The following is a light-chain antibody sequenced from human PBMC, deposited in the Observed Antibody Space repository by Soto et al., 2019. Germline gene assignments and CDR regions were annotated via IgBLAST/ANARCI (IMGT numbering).Light chain of an antibody. CDR2: EVD. Sequence: QSVLTQPPSVSEAPRQRVTISCSGSSSNIGNNAVNWYQQQHPGKAPKLMIYEVDNRPSGVSIRFSGSKSGNTASLTISGLLAEDEADYYCSSYAHGSTYVFGTGTKVTVL. CDR3: SSYAHGSTYV. V-gene: IGLV1-36*01. J-gene: IGLJ1*01. CDR1: SSNIGNNA.